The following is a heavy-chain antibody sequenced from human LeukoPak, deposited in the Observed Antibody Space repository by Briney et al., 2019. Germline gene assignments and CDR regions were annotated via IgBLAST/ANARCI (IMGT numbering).Heavy chain of an antibody. Sequence: GGSLRLSCAASGFSFSSYWMSWIRQAPGKGLEGVASIKEDGSEKYYGDSVKGRVTISRDNAKNSVYLQMNSPRAEDTAVYYCARLDGWDRLKGILDYWGQG. CDR3: ARLDGWDRLKGILDY. CDR1: GFSFSSYW. J-gene: IGHJ4*02. D-gene: IGHD3-16*01. CDR2: IKEDGSEK. V-gene: IGHV3-7*01.